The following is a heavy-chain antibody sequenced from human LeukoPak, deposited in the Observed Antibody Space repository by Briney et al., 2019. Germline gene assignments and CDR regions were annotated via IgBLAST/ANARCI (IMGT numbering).Heavy chain of an antibody. J-gene: IGHJ4*02. CDR2: ISSSGSTI. D-gene: IGHD3-16*02. V-gene: IGHV3-11*04. CDR3: ARDKKDYDYVWGSYRPLDY. Sequence: GGSLRLSCAASGFTFSDYYMSWIRQAPGKGLKWVSYISSSGSTIYYADSVKGRFTISRDNAKNSLYLQMNSLRAEDTAVYYCARDKKDYDYVWGSYRPLDYWGQGTLVTVSS. CDR1: GFTFSDYY.